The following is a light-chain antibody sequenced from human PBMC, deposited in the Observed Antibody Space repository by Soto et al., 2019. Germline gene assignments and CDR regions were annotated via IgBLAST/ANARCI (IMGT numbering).Light chain of an antibody. CDR2: SNN. CDR1: SSNIGSQT. J-gene: IGLJ1*01. V-gene: IGLV1-44*01. Sequence: QSVLTQPPSASGTPGQRVTISCSGSSSNIGSQTVNWYQQFPGTAPKLLIYSNNQRPSGVPDRFSASQSGTSASLAISGLQSEDEADYYCAAWDDSLNGLYVFGTGTKLTVL. CDR3: AAWDDSLNGLYV.